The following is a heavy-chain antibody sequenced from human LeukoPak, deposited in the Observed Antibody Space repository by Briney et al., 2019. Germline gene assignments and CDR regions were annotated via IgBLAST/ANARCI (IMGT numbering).Heavy chain of an antibody. CDR1: GYPISSGYY. Sequence: PSETLSLTCAVSGYPISSGYYWGWIRQPPGKGLEWVGSIYYTGRTYYNPSLKTRLTISFDTSTNQFSLKLNSVTAPATAVYFCARTRGRAGLDPFDIWGQGKMVTVSS. D-gene: IGHD6-13*01. J-gene: IGHJ3*02. V-gene: IGHV4-38-2*01. CDR2: IYYTGRT. CDR3: ARTRGRAGLDPFDI.